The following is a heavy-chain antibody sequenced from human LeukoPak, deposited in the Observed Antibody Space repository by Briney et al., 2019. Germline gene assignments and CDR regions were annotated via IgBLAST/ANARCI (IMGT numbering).Heavy chain of an antibody. Sequence: PGGSLRLSCAASGFTFSSYSMNWVRQAPGKGLEWVSSISSGSSYIYYADSVKGRFTISRDNAKNTLYLQMNSLRAEDTAVYYCASSENYDYVWGPWGQGTLVTVSS. D-gene: IGHD3-16*01. CDR1: GFTFSSYS. CDR2: ISSGSSYI. CDR3: ASSENYDYVWGP. V-gene: IGHV3-21*01. J-gene: IGHJ5*02.